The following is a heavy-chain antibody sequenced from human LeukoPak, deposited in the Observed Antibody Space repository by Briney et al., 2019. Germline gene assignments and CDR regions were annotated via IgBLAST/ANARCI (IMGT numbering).Heavy chain of an antibody. Sequence: PGGSLRLSCAASGFTFSNAWMNWVRQAPGKGLEWVSYISSSSSTIFYTDSVKGRFTISRDNAKNSLYLQMNNLRAEDTAVYYCARGGDYWGQGTLVTVSS. CDR1: GFTFSNAW. CDR2: ISSSSSTI. V-gene: IGHV3-48*04. D-gene: IGHD1-26*01. CDR3: ARGGDY. J-gene: IGHJ4*02.